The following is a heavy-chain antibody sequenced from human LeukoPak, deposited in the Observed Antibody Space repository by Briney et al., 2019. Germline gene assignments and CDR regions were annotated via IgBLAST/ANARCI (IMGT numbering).Heavy chain of an antibody. CDR1: GGSFSGYY. CDR2: INHSGST. V-gene: IGHV4-34*01. CDR3: ASDKYCSGGSCYSNAFDI. D-gene: IGHD2-15*01. Sequence: SETLSLTCAVYGGSFSGYYWSWVRQPPGKGLEWIGEINHSGSTNYNPSLKSRVTISVDTSKNQFSLKLSSVTAADTAVYYCASDKYCSGGSCYSNAFDIWGQGTMVTVSS. J-gene: IGHJ3*02.